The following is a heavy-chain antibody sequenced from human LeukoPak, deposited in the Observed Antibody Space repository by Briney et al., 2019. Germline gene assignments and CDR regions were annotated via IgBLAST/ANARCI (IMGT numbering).Heavy chain of an antibody. CDR1: GGSISNSSYY. CDR3: ARRFSGSYYYY. CDR2: IYYSGST. V-gene: IGHV4-39*01. J-gene: IGHJ4*02. D-gene: IGHD1-26*01. Sequence: SETLSLTCTVSGGSISNSSYYWGWIRQPPGKGLEWIGSIYYSGSTYYNPSLKSRVTISVDTSKNQFSLKLSSVTAADTAVYYCARRFSGSYYYYWGQGTLVTVSS.